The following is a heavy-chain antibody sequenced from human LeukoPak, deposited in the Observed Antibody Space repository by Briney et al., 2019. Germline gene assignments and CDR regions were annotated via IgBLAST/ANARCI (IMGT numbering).Heavy chain of an antibody. J-gene: IGHJ4*02. Sequence: SETLSLTFTVSGGSISSYYWSWIRQPPGKGLEWIGYIYYSGSTNYNPSLKSRATISVDTSKNQFSLNLSSVTAADTAVYYCAREYSSSSYVELWGQGTLVTVSS. CDR3: AREYSSSSYVEL. CDR1: GGSISSYY. CDR2: IYYSGST. V-gene: IGHV4-59*01. D-gene: IGHD6-6*01.